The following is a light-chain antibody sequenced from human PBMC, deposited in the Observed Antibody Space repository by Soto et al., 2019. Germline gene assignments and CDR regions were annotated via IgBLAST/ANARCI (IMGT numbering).Light chain of an antibody. J-gene: IGKJ1*01. CDR2: KAS. CDR1: QTISSW. Sequence: IRMTQSPSSLSASTGDRVTITCRASQTISSWLAWYQQKPGKAPKLLIYKASTLKSGVPSRFSGSGSGTEFTLTISSLQPDDFATYYCQHYNSYSEALGQGTKVDIK. V-gene: IGKV1-5*03. CDR3: QHYNSYSEA.